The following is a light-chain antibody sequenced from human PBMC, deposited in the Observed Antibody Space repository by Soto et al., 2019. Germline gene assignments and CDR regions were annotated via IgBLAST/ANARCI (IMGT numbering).Light chain of an antibody. CDR3: QQYYNWPRT. CDR1: QNIDTN. Sequence: EIVMTQSPATLSVSAGERATLSCRTGQNIDTNLACYQQKPSHAPRLHFYGASTGATGLPARFSGSGSGTEFTLTINSLQAEDCAVYYCQQYYNWPRTFGQGTRLEI. V-gene: IGKV3-15*01. CDR2: GAS. J-gene: IGKJ5*01.